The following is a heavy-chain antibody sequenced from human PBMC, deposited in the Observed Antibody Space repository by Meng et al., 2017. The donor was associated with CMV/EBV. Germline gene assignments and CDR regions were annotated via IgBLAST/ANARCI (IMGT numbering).Heavy chain of an antibody. D-gene: IGHD6-19*01. V-gene: IGHV4-4*07. Sequence: QLRVSGPRLLQPSDTLALTFTVSGRSMRSYHLSLIRQPAGKGLEWIGRIYTSGSTNYNPSLKSRVTMSVDTSKNQFSLKLSSVTAADTAVYYCARDSSGWYPHFDYWGQGTLVTVSS. CDR3: ARDSSGWYPHFDY. J-gene: IGHJ4*02. CDR1: GRSMRSYH. CDR2: IYTSGST.